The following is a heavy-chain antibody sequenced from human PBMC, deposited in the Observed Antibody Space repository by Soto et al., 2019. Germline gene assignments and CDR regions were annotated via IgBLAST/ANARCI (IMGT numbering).Heavy chain of an antibody. CDR3: ARVDVRASHAFDS. CDR2: IYYSGST. CDR1: GGSISSSSYY. V-gene: IGHV4-39*01. D-gene: IGHD6-6*01. Sequence: SETLSLTCTVSGGSISSSSYYWGWIRQPPGKGLEWIGSIYYSGSTYYNPSLKSRVTISVDTSKNQFSLKLSSVTAADTAVYYCARVDVRASHAFDSWGQGTMVTVSS. J-gene: IGHJ3*02.